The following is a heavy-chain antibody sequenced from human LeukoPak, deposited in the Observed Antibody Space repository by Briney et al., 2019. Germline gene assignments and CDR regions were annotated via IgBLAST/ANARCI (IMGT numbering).Heavy chain of an antibody. CDR3: ARRSPNYYFDY. J-gene: IGHJ4*02. Sequence: GGSLRLSCAASGFSFSTYNINWVRQAPGKGLEWVSSISSSSNYIYYADSVKGRFTISRDNAENSLYLQMNSLRAEDTAVYYCARRSPNYYFDYWGQGTLVTVST. CDR1: GFSFSTYN. CDR2: ISSSSNYI. V-gene: IGHV3-21*01.